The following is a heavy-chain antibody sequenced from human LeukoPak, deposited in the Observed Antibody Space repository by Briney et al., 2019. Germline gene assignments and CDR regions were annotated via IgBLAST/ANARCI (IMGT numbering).Heavy chain of an antibody. CDR1: NDSVSNGYYY. J-gene: IGHJ6*02. Sequence: SETLSLTCTVSNDSVSNGYYYWSWIRQPPGKGLEWIGDIYYSGSTNYNPSLRSRVTISIDTSKNQFSLKLSSMTAADTAMYFCARDPYSSAWQNYHGMDVWGQGTTVTVSS. D-gene: IGHD6-19*01. CDR3: ARDPYSSAWQNYHGMDV. CDR2: IYYSGST. V-gene: IGHV4-61*01.